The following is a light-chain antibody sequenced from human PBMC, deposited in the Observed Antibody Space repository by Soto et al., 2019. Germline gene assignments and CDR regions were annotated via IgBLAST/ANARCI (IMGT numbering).Light chain of an antibody. CDR2: LESSGSY. V-gene: IGLV4-60*03. Sequence: QAVVTQSSSASASPGSSVKLTCTLSSGHINYIIAWHQQQPGKAPRYLMKLESSGSYNKGSGVPDRFSGSSSGADRYLTISNLQSEDEADYYCETWNSNTRVFGGGTKLTVL. CDR1: SGHINYI. J-gene: IGLJ2*01. CDR3: ETWNSNTRV.